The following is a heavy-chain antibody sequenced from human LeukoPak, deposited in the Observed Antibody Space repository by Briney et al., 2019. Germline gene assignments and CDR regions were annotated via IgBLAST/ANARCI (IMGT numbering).Heavy chain of an antibody. CDR3: ARHIYYDSSGYYRYYFEY. CDR1: GGSFSGYY. D-gene: IGHD3-22*01. V-gene: IGHV4-34*01. CDR2: INHSGST. J-gene: IGHJ4*02. Sequence: PSETLSLTCAVYGGSFSGYYWSWIRQPPGKGLEWIGEINHSGSTNYNPSLKSRVTISVDTSKNQFSLKLSSVTAADTAVYYCARHIYYDSSGYYRYYFEYWGQGTLVTVSS.